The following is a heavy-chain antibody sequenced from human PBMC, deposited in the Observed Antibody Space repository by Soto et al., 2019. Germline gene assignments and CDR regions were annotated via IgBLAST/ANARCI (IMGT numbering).Heavy chain of an antibody. D-gene: IGHD5-12*01. CDR3: AKTSPIVATS. CDR2: ISGSGGST. CDR1: GFPFSSYA. V-gene: IGHV3-23*01. J-gene: IGHJ5*02. Sequence: GGSLRLSCAASGFPFSSYAMNWVRQAPGKGLEWVSTISGSGGSTSYADSVKGRFTISRDNSKNTLYLQMNSLRADDTAVYYCAKTSPIVATSWGQGTLVTVSS.